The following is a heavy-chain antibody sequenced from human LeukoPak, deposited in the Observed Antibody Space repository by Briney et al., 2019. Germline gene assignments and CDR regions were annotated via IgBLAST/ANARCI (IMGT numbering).Heavy chain of an antibody. Sequence: AVSLRLSCAASAFTFSDYYMSWIRQAPGKGLEGVSYINSSGSTIYYADHVKVRLTSSRDNAKKSLYLQMNSLRAEDTAVYYCARGEEKGIFGDYFDYWGQGTLVTVSS. CDR1: AFTFSDYY. D-gene: IGHD3-3*01. J-gene: IGHJ4*02. CDR2: INSSGSTI. V-gene: IGHV3-11*01. CDR3: ARGEEKGIFGDYFDY.